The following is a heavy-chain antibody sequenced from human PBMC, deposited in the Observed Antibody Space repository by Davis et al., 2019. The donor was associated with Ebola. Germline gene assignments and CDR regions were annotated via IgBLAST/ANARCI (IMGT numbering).Heavy chain of an antibody. J-gene: IGHJ6*02. CDR3: TRHAITIFGHGMDV. CDR2: IRSKANSYAT. V-gene: IGHV3-73*01. Sequence: GESLKISCAASGFTFSGSAMHWVRQASGKGLEWVGRIRSKANSYATAYAASVKGRFTISRDDSKNTAYLQMNSLKTEDTAVYYCTRHAITIFGHGMDVWGQGTTVTVSS. D-gene: IGHD3-3*01. CDR1: GFTFSGSA.